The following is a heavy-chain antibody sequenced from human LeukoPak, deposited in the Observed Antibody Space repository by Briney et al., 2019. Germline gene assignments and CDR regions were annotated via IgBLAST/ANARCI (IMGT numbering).Heavy chain of an antibody. V-gene: IGHV3-53*01. Sequence: GGSLRLSCVASGFTVSSSYMSWVRQAPGKGLEWISVIYSGGSTYYADSVKGRFTISRDISKNTLYLQMNSLRAEDTAVYFCARDRAESPCSDLNYWGQGTLVTVSS. J-gene: IGHJ4*02. CDR3: ARDRAESPCSDLNY. CDR1: GFTVSSSY. D-gene: IGHD2-15*01. CDR2: IYSGGST.